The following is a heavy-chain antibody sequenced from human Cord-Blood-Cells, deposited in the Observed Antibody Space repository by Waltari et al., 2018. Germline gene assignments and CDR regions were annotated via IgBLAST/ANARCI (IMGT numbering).Heavy chain of an antibody. V-gene: IGHV1-46*01. D-gene: IGHD6-13*01. Sequence: QVQLVQSGAEVKKPGASAKVSCKASGYTFTSSYNHWVRQAPGQGLEWMGIINPSGGSTSYAQKFQGRVTMTRDTSTSTVYMELSSLRSEDTAVYYCARDKIAAADYWGQGTLVTVSS. J-gene: IGHJ4*02. CDR1: GYTFTSSY. CDR3: ARDKIAAADY. CDR2: INPSGGST.